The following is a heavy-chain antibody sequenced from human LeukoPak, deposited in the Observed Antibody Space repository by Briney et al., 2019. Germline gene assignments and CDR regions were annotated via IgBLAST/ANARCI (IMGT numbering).Heavy chain of an antibody. CDR1: GLTVSTYA. J-gene: IGHJ4*02. V-gene: IGHV3-7*05. CDR3: ARDWSAYRAVSNDY. D-gene: IGHD1-26*01. CDR2: IKTDGSEK. Sequence: GTSLRLSCVASGLTVSTYAMYWVRQAPGKGLEWVANIKTDGSEKDCIDSVKGRFTISRDNTKNSLYLQMNSLRAEDTAVYYCARDWSAYRAVSNDYWGQGTLVTVSS.